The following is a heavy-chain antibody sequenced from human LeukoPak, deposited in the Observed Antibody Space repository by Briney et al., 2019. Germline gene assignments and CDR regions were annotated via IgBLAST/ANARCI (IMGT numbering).Heavy chain of an antibody. D-gene: IGHD3-10*01. CDR3: ARDRETDQYGSGSYYPAGYYYGMDV. V-gene: IGHV4-31*03. CDR1: GGSISSGGHY. J-gene: IGHJ6*02. CDR2: IYYSGST. Sequence: SETLSLTCTVSGGSISSGGHYWSWIRQHPGKGLEWIGYIYYSGSTYYNPSLKSRVTISVDTSKNQFSLKLSSVTAADTAVYYCARDRETDQYGSGSYYPAGYYYGMDVWGQGTTVTVSS.